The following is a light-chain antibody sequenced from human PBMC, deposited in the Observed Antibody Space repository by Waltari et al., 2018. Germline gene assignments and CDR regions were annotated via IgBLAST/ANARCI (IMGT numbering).Light chain of an antibody. CDR3: SSYSGGRSVV. V-gene: IGLV2-14*03. CDR1: SNDIGAYTN. J-gene: IGLJ2*01. Sequence: QSALTQPASVSGSPGQSATMSCTGTSNDIGAYTNVPWYQQVPGRAPKLIIYDVTIRPSGVSDRFSGSKSGATASLTLSGLQPDDEAVYYCSSYSGGRSVVFGGGTTLTVL. CDR2: DVT.